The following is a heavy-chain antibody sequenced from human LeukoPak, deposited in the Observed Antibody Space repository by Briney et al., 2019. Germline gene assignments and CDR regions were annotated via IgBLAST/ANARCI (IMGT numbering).Heavy chain of an antibody. V-gene: IGHV4-30-4*08. Sequence: SETLSLTCIVSGGSISSGTYYWGWIRQPPGKGLEWIGYIYYSGSTSYNPSLKSRVTISVDTSRNQFSLKLSSVTAADTAVYYCARDSSAYYYYGMDVWGQGTTVTVSS. CDR2: IYYSGST. D-gene: IGHD3-22*01. J-gene: IGHJ6*02. CDR1: GGSISSGTYY. CDR3: ARDSSAYYYYGMDV.